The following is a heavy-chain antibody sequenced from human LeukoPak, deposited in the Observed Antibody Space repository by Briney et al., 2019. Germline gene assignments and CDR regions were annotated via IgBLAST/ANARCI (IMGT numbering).Heavy chain of an antibody. J-gene: IGHJ6*03. Sequence: GGSLRLSCAASGFTLSSYWMSWVRQAPGKGLEGVANIKQEGSEKYYVDYVKGRFTISRDTDKNSLYLQMNSLRAEDTALYYCARDGDTVLTRGYYYYMDVWGKGTKVTVSS. V-gene: IGHV3-7*01. CDR1: GFTLSSYW. D-gene: IGHD4-23*01. CDR3: ARDGDTVLTRGYYYYMDV. CDR2: IKQEGSEK.